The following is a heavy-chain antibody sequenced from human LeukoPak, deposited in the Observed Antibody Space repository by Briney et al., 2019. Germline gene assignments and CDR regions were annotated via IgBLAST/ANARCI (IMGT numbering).Heavy chain of an antibody. J-gene: IGHJ4*02. D-gene: IGHD6-19*01. V-gene: IGHV3-9*01. CDR1: GFTFDDYA. Sequence: GGSLRLSCAASGFTFDDYAMHWVRQAPGKGLEWVSGISWNSGSIGYADSVKGRFTISRDNAKNSLYLQMNSLRAEDTALYYCAKAVAGQHFGYWGQGTLVTVSS. CDR3: AKAVAGQHFGY. CDR2: ISWNSGSI.